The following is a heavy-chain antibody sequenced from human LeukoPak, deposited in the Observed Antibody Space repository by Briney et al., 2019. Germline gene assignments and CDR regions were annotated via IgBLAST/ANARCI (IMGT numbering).Heavy chain of an antibody. Sequence: GGSLRLSCAASGFTFSTYNMNWVRQAPGKGLEWVSYISSSGSSIYYADSVKGRFTISRDNSKNTLYLQMNSLRAEDTAVYYCARGGPAARRFDYWGQGTLVTVSS. CDR1: GFTFSTYN. CDR2: ISSSGSSI. D-gene: IGHD5-18*01. J-gene: IGHJ4*02. CDR3: ARGGPAARRFDY. V-gene: IGHV3-48*01.